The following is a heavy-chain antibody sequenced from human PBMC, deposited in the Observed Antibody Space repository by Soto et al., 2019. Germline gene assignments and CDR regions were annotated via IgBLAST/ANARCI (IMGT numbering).Heavy chain of an antibody. J-gene: IGHJ4*02. Sequence: GGSLRLSCAASGFTFSSYAMSWVRQAPGKGLEWVSAISGSGGSTYYADSVKGRFTISIDNSKNTLYLQMNSLRAEVTAVYDCAKEMNNDSSGYSDYWGQGPMVIVSS. CDR2: ISGSGGST. V-gene: IGHV3-23*01. D-gene: IGHD3-22*01. CDR1: GFTFSSYA. CDR3: AKEMNNDSSGYSDY.